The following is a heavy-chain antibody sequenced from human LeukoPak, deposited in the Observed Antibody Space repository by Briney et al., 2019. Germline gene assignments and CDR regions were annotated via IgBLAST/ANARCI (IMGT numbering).Heavy chain of an antibody. D-gene: IGHD3-9*01. V-gene: IGHV4-59*12. CDR3: ARGGILTGYYKYNWFDP. J-gene: IGHJ5*02. CDR2: IYYSGST. CDR1: GGSFSGYY. Sequence: SETLSLTCAVYGGSFSGYYWSWIRQPPGKGLEWIGYIYYSGSTNYNPSLKSRVTISVDTSKNQFSLKLSSVTAADTAVYYCARGGILTGYYKYNWFDPWGQGTLVTVSS.